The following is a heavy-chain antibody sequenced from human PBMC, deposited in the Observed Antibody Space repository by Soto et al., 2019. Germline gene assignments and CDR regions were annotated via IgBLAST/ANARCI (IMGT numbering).Heavy chain of an antibody. CDR1: GYTFNTYG. Sequence: ASVKVSCKASGYTFNTYGISWVRQAPGQGLEWMGWISGHNDNTIYAQKIQGRVTMTTDTSTSTAYMELRSLRSDDTAVYYCASDSSGYWGAIWYWGQGTLVTVSS. D-gene: IGHD3-22*01. V-gene: IGHV1-18*04. J-gene: IGHJ4*02. CDR3: ASDSSGYWGAIWY. CDR2: ISGHNDNT.